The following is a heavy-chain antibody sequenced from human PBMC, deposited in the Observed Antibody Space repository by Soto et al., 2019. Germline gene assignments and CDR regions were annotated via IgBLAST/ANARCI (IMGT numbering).Heavy chain of an antibody. J-gene: IGHJ4*02. CDR1: GFSLSTTGVG. CDR2: IYWHDDK. V-gene: IGHV2-5*01. CDR3: AHRGGAAVGLYYFDY. D-gene: IGHD6-13*01. Sequence: SCPTLVNPTHTLTLTCTFPGFSLSTTGVGVSWIRQLPAKAPEWLAPIYWHDDKRYSQSLKSRLTITKDTSKTQVVLTMNNMDPVDTATYYCAHRGGAAVGLYYFDYWGQGALITVSS.